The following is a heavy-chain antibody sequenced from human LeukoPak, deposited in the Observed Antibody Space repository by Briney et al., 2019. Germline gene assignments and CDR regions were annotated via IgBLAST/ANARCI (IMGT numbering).Heavy chain of an antibody. Sequence: ASVKVSCKASGYSFTSYDINWVRQATGQGLEWMGWINPNSGGTNYAQKFQGWVTMTRDTSISIAYMELTRLRSDDTAVYYCASTLKVTTPFSLRYWGQGTLVTVSS. J-gene: IGHJ4*02. CDR2: INPNSGGT. D-gene: IGHD4-17*01. CDR1: GYSFTSYD. CDR3: ASTLKVTTPFSLRY. V-gene: IGHV1-2*04.